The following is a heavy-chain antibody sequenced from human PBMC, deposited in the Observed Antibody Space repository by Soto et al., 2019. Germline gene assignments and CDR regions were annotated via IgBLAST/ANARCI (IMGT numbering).Heavy chain of an antibody. CDR2: ISSGGGSI. Sequence: EVQLVESGGGLVQPGGSLRLSCAASGFTFSIHNMNWVRQAPGKGLEWLSYISSGGGSIFYADSMKGRFTISRDNAKSSLYLELNSLRDEDTAVYYCARPDSSGRMDVCGQGTTVIVSS. D-gene: IGHD6-19*01. CDR3: ARPDSSGRMDV. V-gene: IGHV3-48*02. J-gene: IGHJ6*02. CDR1: GFTFSIHN.